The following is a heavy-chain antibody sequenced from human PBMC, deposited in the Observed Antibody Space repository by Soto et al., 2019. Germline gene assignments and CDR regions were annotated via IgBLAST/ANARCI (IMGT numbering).Heavy chain of an antibody. CDR3: ARGGRGGTNYFGY. V-gene: IGHV4-30-2*06. J-gene: IGHJ4*02. CDR2: IYHTGST. D-gene: IGHD2-15*01. Sequence: SETLSLTCAVSGGSITSSGFSWSWIRQSPGKGLKWIGYIYHTGSTYYNPSLKSRLTISVDRSKNHISLKLSSLTAADTAVYYCARGGRGGTNYFGYGGQGSLVTVS. CDR1: GGSITSSGFS.